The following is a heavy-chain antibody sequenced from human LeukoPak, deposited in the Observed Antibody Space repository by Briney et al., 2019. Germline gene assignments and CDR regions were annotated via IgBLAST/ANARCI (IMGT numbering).Heavy chain of an antibody. J-gene: IGHJ4*02. CDR1: GFTFRSYG. CDR3: AKDPYGDYGY. Sequence: PGRSLRLSCAASGFTFRSYGMHWVRQAPGKGLEWVAVISYDGGNKYYADSVKGRFTISRDNSKNTLYRQMNSLRAEDTAVYYCAKDPYGDYGYWGQGTLVTASS. V-gene: IGHV3-30*18. CDR2: ISYDGGNK. D-gene: IGHD4-17*01.